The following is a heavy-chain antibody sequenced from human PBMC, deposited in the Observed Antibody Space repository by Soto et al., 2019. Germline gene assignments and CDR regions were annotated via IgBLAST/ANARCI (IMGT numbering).Heavy chain of an antibody. Sequence: GGSLRLSCAASGFTFSAFGMHWVRQAPGKGLEWVAIISYDGILKYYADSVKGRFTISRDTSKGALYPQMNSLRPEDTAVYYCAKDFKVSGGHYGSLNYYYGMDVWGQGTTVTVSS. CDR2: ISYDGILK. V-gene: IGHV3-30*18. CDR3: AKDFKVSGGHYGSLNYYYGMDV. D-gene: IGHD3-10*01. J-gene: IGHJ6*02. CDR1: GFTFSAFG.